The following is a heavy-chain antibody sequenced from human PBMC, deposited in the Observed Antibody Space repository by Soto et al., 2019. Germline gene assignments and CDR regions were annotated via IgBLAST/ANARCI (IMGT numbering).Heavy chain of an antibody. CDR1: GFTFSSYA. Sequence: QVQLVESGGGVVQPGRSLRLSCAASGFTFSSYAMHWVRQAPGKGLEWVAVISYDGSNKYYADSVKGRFTISRDNSKNTLYLQMNSLRAEDTAVYYCATSPTTANLDFDYWGQGTLVTVSS. CDR2: ISYDGSNK. D-gene: IGHD4-4*01. CDR3: ATSPTTANLDFDY. J-gene: IGHJ4*02. V-gene: IGHV3-30-3*01.